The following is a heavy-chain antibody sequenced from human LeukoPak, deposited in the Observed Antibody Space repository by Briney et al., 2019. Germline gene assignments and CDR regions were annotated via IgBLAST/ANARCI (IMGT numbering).Heavy chain of an antibody. J-gene: IGHJ4*02. CDR1: GDTFTSYG. CDR2: ISGSNGNT. CDR3: ARSGRGTYYYFDL. V-gene: IGHV1-18*01. D-gene: IGHD1-26*01. Sequence: GASVKVSCKASGDTFTSYGINWVRQAPGQGLEWMGWISGSNGNTNYAQKFQGRVSMTADTSTSTAYMELRSLRSDDTAVYYCARSGRGTYYYFDLWGQGTLVTVSS.